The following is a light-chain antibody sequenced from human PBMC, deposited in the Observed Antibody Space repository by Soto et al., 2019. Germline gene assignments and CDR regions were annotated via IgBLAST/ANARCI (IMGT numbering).Light chain of an antibody. CDR2: AVN. V-gene: IGLV2-11*01. CDR3: CSYAGSYTWV. CDR1: SSDVGDYNY. Sequence: QSALTQPRSVSGSPGQSVTISCTGTSSDVGDYNYVSWYQQHPGKAPKLLIYAVNMRPSGVPDRFSGSKSGNTASLTISGLQAEDEADYSCCSYAGSYTWVFGGGTKVTGL. J-gene: IGLJ3*02.